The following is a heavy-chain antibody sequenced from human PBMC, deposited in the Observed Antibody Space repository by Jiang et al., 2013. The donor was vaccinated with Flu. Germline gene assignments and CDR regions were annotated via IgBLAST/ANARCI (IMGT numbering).Heavy chain of an antibody. J-gene: IGHJ6*03. CDR3: ARVEQLVRGLYYYYYMDV. V-gene: IGHV4-59*01. Sequence: SLTCTVSVAPSVVTTGAGSGSPREGTGVDWVYLLQWSTNYNPSLKSRVTISVDTSKNQFSLKLSSVAAADTAVYYCARVEQLVRGLYYYYYMDVWGKGTTVTVSS. CDR1: VAPSVVTT. CDR2: LLQWST. D-gene: IGHD6-6*01.